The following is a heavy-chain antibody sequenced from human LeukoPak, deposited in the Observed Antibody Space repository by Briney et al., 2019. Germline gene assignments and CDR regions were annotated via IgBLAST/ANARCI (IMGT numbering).Heavy chain of an antibody. CDR1: GGSFSGYY. D-gene: IGHD6-19*01. CDR2: INHSGST. V-gene: IGHV4-34*01. J-gene: IGHJ4*02. CDR3: ARVVSSGWYPFDY. Sequence: SETLSLTCAVYGGSFSGYYWSWIRQPPGKGLEWIGEINHSGSTNYNPSLKSRVTISVDTSKNQFSLKLSSVTAADTAAYYCARVVSSGWYPFDYWGQGTLVTVSS.